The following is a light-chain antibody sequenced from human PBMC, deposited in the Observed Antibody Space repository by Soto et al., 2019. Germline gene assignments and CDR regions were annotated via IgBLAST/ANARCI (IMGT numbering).Light chain of an antibody. Sequence: DIQMTQSPSTLSASVGDRVTITCRASQSISNWLAWYQQKPGKAPKLLIYKTSNLQSGVPSRFSGSGSGTVFTLTISSLQPDDFATYYCQQYNHYSSYTFGRGTKLEIK. J-gene: IGKJ2*01. CDR3: QQYNHYSSYT. CDR2: KTS. CDR1: QSISNW. V-gene: IGKV1-5*03.